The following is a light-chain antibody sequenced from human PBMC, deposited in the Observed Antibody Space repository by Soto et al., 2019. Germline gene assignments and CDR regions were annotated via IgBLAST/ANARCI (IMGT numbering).Light chain of an antibody. CDR3: QQIYTIPLT. J-gene: IGKJ4*01. V-gene: IGKV1-39*01. Sequence: IQMTQSPPSLSATVGDRVTISCRASRSISDCLDWYKQKPGKAPNLLIHGGSILQSGVPPRFSGGGGGTDFTLTISSLQPEDFASYYCQQIYTIPLTFGGGTKVDIK. CDR2: GGS. CDR1: RSISDC.